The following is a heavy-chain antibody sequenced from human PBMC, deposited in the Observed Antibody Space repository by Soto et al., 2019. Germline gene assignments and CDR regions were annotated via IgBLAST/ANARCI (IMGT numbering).Heavy chain of an antibody. J-gene: IGHJ6*04. CDR1: GGTFSSSA. CDR2: IIPIFGTA. V-gene: IGHV1-69*13. D-gene: IGHD5-12*01. CDR3: ARSKDVATFLLYYYGMDI. Sequence: SVKVYCKAAGGTFSSSAISWVRQAPGQGLEWMGGIIPIFGTANYAQKFQGRVTITADESTSTAYMELSSLRSEDTAVYYCARSKDVATFLLYYYGMDICGIETTFTAAS.